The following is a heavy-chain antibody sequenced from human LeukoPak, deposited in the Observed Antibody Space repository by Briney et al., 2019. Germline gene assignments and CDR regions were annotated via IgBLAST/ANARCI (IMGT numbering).Heavy chain of an antibody. J-gene: IGHJ4*02. CDR3: ARLTTTVTTPFDY. CDR1: GFTFSTYA. D-gene: IGHD4-17*01. CDR2: ISDSGGST. V-gene: IGHV3-23*01. Sequence: GGSLRLSCAASGFTFSTYAMSWVRQAPGKGLEWVSTISDSGGSTYYADSLKGRFTISRDNAKNSLYLQMNSLRAEDTAVYYCARLTTTVTTPFDYWGQGTLVTVSS.